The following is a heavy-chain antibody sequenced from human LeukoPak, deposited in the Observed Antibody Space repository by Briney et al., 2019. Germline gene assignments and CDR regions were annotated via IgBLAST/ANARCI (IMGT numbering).Heavy chain of an antibody. D-gene: IGHD2-2*01. CDR2: IHYDGSNK. V-gene: IGHV3-30*02. CDR1: GFTFSNYG. J-gene: IGHJ4*02. CDR3: ARDKVVPAAIGHY. Sequence: GGSLRLSCAASGFTFSNYGMHWVRQAPGKGLEWVAFIHYDGSNKYYADSVKGRFTISRDNAKNSLYLQMNSLRAEDTAVYYCARDKVVPAAIGHYWGQGTLVTVSS.